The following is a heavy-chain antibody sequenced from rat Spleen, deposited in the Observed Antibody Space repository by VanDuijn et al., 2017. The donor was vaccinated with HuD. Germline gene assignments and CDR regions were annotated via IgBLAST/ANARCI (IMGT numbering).Heavy chain of an antibody. CDR3: AKDYGGYSESYVMDA. D-gene: IGHD1-11*01. CDR1: GFTFSDYS. Sequence: EVQLVESGGGLVQPGRSLKLSCAASGFTFSDYSMAWVRQAPTKGLEWVATISYDGRRTYYRDSVKGRFTISRDNAKNTLYLQMDSLRSEDTATYYCAKDYGGYSESYVMDAWGQGASVTVSS. V-gene: IGHV5-20*01. CDR2: ISYDGRRT. J-gene: IGHJ4*01.